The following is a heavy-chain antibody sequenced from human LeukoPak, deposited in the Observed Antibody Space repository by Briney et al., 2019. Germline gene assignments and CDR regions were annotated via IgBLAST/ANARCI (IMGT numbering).Heavy chain of an antibody. CDR1: GGSFSGYY. Sequence: SETLSLTCAVYGGSFSGYYWNWIRQPPGKGLEWIGEINHSGSTNYNPSLKSRVTISVDTSKNQFSLKLSSVTAADTAVYYCAREGDYYDSSGPVDPWGQGTLVTVSS. D-gene: IGHD3-22*01. CDR3: AREGDYYDSSGPVDP. J-gene: IGHJ5*02. V-gene: IGHV4-34*01. CDR2: INHSGST.